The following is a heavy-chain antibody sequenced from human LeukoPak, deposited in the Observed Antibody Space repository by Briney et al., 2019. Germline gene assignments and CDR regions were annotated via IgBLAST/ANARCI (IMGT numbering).Heavy chain of an antibody. J-gene: IGHJ4*02. V-gene: IGHV3-48*01. CDR3: AGQGDRMGGIAARRNDY. CDR1: GFTFSSYS. D-gene: IGHD6-6*01. CDR2: ISSSSSTI. Sequence: PGGSLRLSCAASGFTFSSYSMNWVRQAPGKGLEWVSYISSSSSTIYYADSVKGRFTISRDNAKNSLFLQMNSLRAEYTAVYYCAGQGDRMGGIAARRNDYWGQGTLVTVSS.